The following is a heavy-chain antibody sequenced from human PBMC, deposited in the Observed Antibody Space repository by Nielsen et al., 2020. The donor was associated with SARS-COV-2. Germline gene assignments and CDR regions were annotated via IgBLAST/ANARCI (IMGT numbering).Heavy chain of an antibody. V-gene: IGHV3-33*01. Sequence: GESLKISCAASGFTFSSYGMHWVRQAPGKGLEWVAVIWYDGSNKYYADSVKGRFTISRDNSKNTLYLQMNSLRAEDTAVYYCARDLYYDSSGYYSHWGQGTLVTVSS. CDR1: GFTFSSYG. CDR3: ARDLYYDSSGYYSH. J-gene: IGHJ4*02. CDR2: IWYDGSNK. D-gene: IGHD3-22*01.